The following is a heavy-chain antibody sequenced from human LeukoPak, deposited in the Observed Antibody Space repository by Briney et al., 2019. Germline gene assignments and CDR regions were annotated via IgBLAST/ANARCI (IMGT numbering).Heavy chain of an antibody. Sequence: QPGGSLRLSCAASGFTVSSNYMSWVRQAPGKGLEWVSVIYSGGSTYYADSVKGRFTISRDNSKSTLYLQMNSLRAEDTAVYYCARVFDSSGWRYVRGYYFDYWGQGTLVTVSS. CDR3: ARVFDSSGWRYVRGYYFDY. V-gene: IGHV3-53*01. CDR2: IYSGGST. CDR1: GFTVSSNY. J-gene: IGHJ4*02. D-gene: IGHD6-19*01.